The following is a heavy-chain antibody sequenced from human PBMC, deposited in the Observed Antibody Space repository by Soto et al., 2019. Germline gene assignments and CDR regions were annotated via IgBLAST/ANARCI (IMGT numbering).Heavy chain of an antibody. V-gene: IGHV3-23*01. J-gene: IGHJ6*03. CDR1: GFTFSSYA. CDR3: ANDRVTITMVRGVPFDYMDV. Sequence: GGSLRLSCAASGFTFSSYAMSWVRQAPGKGLEWVSAISGSGGSTYYADSAKGRFTISRDNSKNTLYLQMNSLRAEDTAVYCCANDRVTITMVRGVPFDYMDVWGKGTTVTVSS. CDR2: ISGSGGST. D-gene: IGHD3-10*01.